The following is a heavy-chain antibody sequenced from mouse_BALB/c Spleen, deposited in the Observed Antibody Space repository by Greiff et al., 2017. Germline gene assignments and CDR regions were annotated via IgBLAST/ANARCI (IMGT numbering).Heavy chain of an antibody. D-gene: IGHD2-4*01. J-gene: IGHJ3*01. Sequence: QVQLQQPGAELVKPGASVKLSCKASGYTFTSYYMYWVKQRPGQGLEWIGGINPSNGGTNFNEKFKSKATLTVDKSSSTAYTQLSSLTSEDSAVYYCTTMITGAWFAYWGQGTLVTVSA. CDR3: TTMITGAWFAY. CDR2: INPSNGGT. V-gene: IGHV1S81*02. CDR1: GYTFTSYY.